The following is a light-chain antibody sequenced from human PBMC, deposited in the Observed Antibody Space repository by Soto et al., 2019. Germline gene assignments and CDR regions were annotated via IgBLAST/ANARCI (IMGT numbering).Light chain of an antibody. CDR1: QDISTL. V-gene: IGKV1D-16*01. Sequence: DIQMTQSPSSVSASIGDTVTITCRASQDISTLLAWYQQKPGKAPKLLIYGASTLESGVPSRFSGSGSGTEFTLTISNLQPDDFATYFCQQYNNYPRTFGQGTKVDIK. J-gene: IGKJ1*01. CDR3: QQYNNYPRT. CDR2: GAS.